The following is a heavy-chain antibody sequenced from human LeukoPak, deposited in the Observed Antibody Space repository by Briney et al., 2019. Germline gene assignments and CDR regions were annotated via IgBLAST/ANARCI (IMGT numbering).Heavy chain of an antibody. J-gene: IGHJ3*01. Sequence: GGSLRLSSAASGFTFRSYAMRGVRQAPGKGLEWVAVISYDGSNKYYADSVKGRFTISRDNSKNTLCLQMNSLRAEDTAVYYCARESVNWGQGTMVTVSS. CDR2: ISYDGSNK. D-gene: IGHD3-10*01. CDR3: ARESVN. CDR1: GFTFRSYA. V-gene: IGHV3-30-3*01.